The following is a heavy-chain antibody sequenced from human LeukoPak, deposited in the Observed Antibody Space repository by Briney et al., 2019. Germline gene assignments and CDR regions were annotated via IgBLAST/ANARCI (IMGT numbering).Heavy chain of an antibody. D-gene: IGHD3-10*01. CDR3: ARGITMVRGGRGHFDY. V-gene: IGHV4-39*07. Sequence: PSETLSLTCTVSGGSISSSSYYWGWIRQPPGKGLEWIGSIYYSGSTYYNPSLKSRVTISVDTSKNQFSLKLSSVTAADTAVYYCARGITMVRGGRGHFDYWGQGTLVTVSS. CDR1: GGSISSSSYY. J-gene: IGHJ4*02. CDR2: IYYSGST.